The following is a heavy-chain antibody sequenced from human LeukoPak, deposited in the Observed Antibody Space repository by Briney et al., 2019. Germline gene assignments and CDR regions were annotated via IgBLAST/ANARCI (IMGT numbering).Heavy chain of an antibody. Sequence: GGSLRLSCAASGFTFSSCWMHWVRQAPGKGLVWVSRINTDGSTTIYADSVKGRFTISRDNAKNTLYLQMNSLRDEDTAVYYCARGWYSGSQGYWGQGTLVTVSS. CDR3: ARGWYSGSQGY. J-gene: IGHJ4*02. CDR2: INTDGSTT. V-gene: IGHV3-74*01. CDR1: GFTFSSCW. D-gene: IGHD1-26*01.